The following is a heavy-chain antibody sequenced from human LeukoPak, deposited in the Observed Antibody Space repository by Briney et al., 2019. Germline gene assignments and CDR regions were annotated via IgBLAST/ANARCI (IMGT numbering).Heavy chain of an antibody. J-gene: IGHJ6*02. D-gene: IGHD4-23*01. CDR3: ARAHPYGGNPGASRYYGMDV. CDR2: IYYSGST. Sequence: KASETLSLTCTVSGGSISSYYWSWIRQPPGKGLEWIGYIYYSGSTNYNPSLKSRVTISVDTSKNQFSLKLSSVTAADTAVYYCARAHPYGGNPGASRYYGMDVWGQGTTVTVSS. V-gene: IGHV4-59*01. CDR1: GGSISSYY.